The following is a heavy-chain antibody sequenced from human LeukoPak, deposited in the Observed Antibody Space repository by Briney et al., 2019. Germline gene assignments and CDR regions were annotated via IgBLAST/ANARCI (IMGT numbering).Heavy chain of an antibody. Sequence: GGSLRLSCAASGFTVRSNYMSWVRQAPGKGLEWVSVIYSGGNTYYADSVKGRFTISRDNSKSTLFLQMNSLRAEDTAVYYCAMAGHTDGPFDFDYWGLGTLVTVSS. CDR3: AMAGHTDGPFDFDY. CDR1: GFTVRSNY. D-gene: IGHD5-18*01. CDR2: IYSGGNT. J-gene: IGHJ4*02. V-gene: IGHV3-53*01.